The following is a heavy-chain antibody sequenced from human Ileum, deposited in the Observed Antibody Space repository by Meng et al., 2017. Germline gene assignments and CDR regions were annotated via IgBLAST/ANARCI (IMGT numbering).Heavy chain of an antibody. Sequence: GGSLRLSCAASGFTFSRYAMSWVRQAPGKGLEWVSVITDGNTFYADSVQGRFTISRDNSENMVYLQMNNLRVEDTAEYFCAKWGTGDACCFVDHWGQGTLVTVSS. CDR3: AKWGTGDACCFVDH. CDR2: ITDGNT. D-gene: IGHD1-1*01. CDR1: GFTFSRYA. V-gene: IGHV3-23*01. J-gene: IGHJ4*02.